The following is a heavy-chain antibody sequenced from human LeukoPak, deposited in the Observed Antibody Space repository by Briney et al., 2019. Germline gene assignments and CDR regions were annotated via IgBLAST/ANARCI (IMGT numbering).Heavy chain of an antibody. CDR1: GGTFSSYA. Sequence: GASVKVSCKASGGTFSSYAISWVRQAPGQGLEWMGGIIPIFGTANYAQKFQGRVTITTDESTSTAYMELSSLRSEDTAAYYCGGSYCSSTSCYTVYFQHWGQGTLVTVSS. V-gene: IGHV1-69*05. J-gene: IGHJ1*01. CDR3: GGSYCSSTSCYTVYFQH. D-gene: IGHD2-2*02. CDR2: IIPIFGTA.